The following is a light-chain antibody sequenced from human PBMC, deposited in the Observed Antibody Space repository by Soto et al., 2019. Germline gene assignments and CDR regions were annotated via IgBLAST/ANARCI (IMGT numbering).Light chain of an antibody. CDR2: DVS. Sequence: QPVLTQPRSVSGSPGQSVTISCTGTSSDVGGYNYVSWYQQHPGKAPKLMIYDVSKRPSGVPDRFSGSKSGNTASLTISGLQAEDEADYYCCSYAGSYTFMVVFGGGTQLTVL. J-gene: IGLJ2*01. CDR1: SSDVGGYNY. CDR3: CSYAGSYTFMVV. V-gene: IGLV2-11*01.